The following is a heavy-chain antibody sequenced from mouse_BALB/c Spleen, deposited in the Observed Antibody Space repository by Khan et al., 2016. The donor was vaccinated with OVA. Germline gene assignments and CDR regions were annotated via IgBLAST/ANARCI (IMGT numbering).Heavy chain of an antibody. D-gene: IGHD1-1*01. Sequence: EVELVESGGDLVKPGGSLKLSCAASGFTFSTYGMSWVRQTPDKRLEWVATVSSGGHYTYYPDTVKGRFTISRDNAKNTLYLQMSNLKSEDTAMFYCARIAYYYDSEGFAYWGQGTLVTVSA. CDR1: GFTFSTYG. V-gene: IGHV5-6*01. CDR2: VSSGGHYT. J-gene: IGHJ3*01. CDR3: ARIAYYYDSEGFAY.